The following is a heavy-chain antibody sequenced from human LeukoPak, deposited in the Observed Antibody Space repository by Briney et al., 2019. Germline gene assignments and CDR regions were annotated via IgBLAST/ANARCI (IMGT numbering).Heavy chain of an antibody. CDR1: GGSFSGYY. D-gene: IGHD6-13*01. CDR3: ARGRNGYSNSWYVNY. CDR2: INHSGST. Sequence: SETLSLTCAVYGGSFSGYYWSWIRQPPGTGLEWIGEINHSGSTNYNPSLKSRVTISADTSKNQFSLKLSSVTAADTAVYYCARGRNGYSNSWYVNYWGQGTLVTVSS. J-gene: IGHJ4*02. V-gene: IGHV4-34*01.